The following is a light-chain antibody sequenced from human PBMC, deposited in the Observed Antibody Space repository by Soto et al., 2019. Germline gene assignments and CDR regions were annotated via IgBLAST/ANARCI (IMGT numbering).Light chain of an antibody. J-gene: IGKJ1*01. V-gene: IGKV1-5*01. Sequence: DIQMTQSPSTLSVSVGDRVTITCRASQSIVRWLAWYQQKPGKAPKLLIYDASSLESGVPSRFSGSGSGTEFTLTISSLQPDDFATYYCQQYNTYSGTFGQGTKVDIK. CDR2: DAS. CDR3: QQYNTYSGT. CDR1: QSIVRW.